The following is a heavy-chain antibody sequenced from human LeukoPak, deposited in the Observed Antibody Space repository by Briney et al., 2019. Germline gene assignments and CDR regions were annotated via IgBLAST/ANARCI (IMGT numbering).Heavy chain of an antibody. Sequence: SSQTLSLTCTVSAGSISSGAYYWSWIRQPAGKGLEWIGRIYSPGTNYNYNPSLKSRVTISIDTSKNQFSLKLTSVTAADTAVYYCARGIGTSYDSSRDAFDMWGQGTMVTVSS. CDR3: ARGIGTSYDSSRDAFDM. CDR2: IYSPGT. CDR1: AGSISSGAYY. V-gene: IGHV4-61*02. D-gene: IGHD3-22*01. J-gene: IGHJ3*02.